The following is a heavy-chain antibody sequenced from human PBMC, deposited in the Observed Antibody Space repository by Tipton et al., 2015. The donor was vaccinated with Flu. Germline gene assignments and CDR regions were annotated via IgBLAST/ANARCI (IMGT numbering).Heavy chain of an antibody. J-gene: IGHJ6*02. V-gene: IGHV3-30*03. CDR3: ARDRGYDYHFVMGV. CDR1: GFSFDTYA. CDR2: ISYDGKVT. Sequence: SLRLSCAASGFSFDTYAMHWVRQAPGKGLEGVAVISYDGKVTYYGYSVKGRFTISRDDSKNMLYLQVNSLRGEDTAVYYCARDRGYDYHFVMGVWGQGTTVIVSS.